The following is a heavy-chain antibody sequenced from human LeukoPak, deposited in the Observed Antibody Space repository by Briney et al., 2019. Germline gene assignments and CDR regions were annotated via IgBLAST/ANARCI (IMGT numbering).Heavy chain of an antibody. D-gene: IGHD3-10*01. CDR1: GDSVSSNSAT. CDR3: TRVGEASKWFDP. V-gene: IGHV6-1*01. CDR2: IYYRSKWYN. Sequence: SQTLSLTCDISGDSVSSNSATWNWIRQSPSRGLEWLGRIYYRSKWYNDYELSVESRMSINPDTSKNQFSLQLDSVTPEDTAVYYCTRVGEASKWFDPWGQGTLVTVSS. J-gene: IGHJ5*02.